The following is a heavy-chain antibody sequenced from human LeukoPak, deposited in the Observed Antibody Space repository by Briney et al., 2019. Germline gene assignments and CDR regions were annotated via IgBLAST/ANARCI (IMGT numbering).Heavy chain of an antibody. CDR1: GFTFISYT. V-gene: IGHV3-21*01. Sequence: PGGSLRLSCAASGFTFISYTMNWVRQAPGKGLEWVSSISTGSSYIYYADSVKGRFTISRDNAKNSLYLQMNSLRAEDTAVYYCAELGITMIGGVWGKGTTVTISS. CDR2: ISTGSSYI. D-gene: IGHD3-10*02. J-gene: IGHJ6*04. CDR3: AELGITMIGGV.